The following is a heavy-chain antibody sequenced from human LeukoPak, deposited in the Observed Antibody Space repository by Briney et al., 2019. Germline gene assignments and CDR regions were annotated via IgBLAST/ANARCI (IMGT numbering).Heavy chain of an antibody. V-gene: IGHV4-39*01. CDR3: AGGEPLKALDY. J-gene: IGHJ4*02. CDR1: GGSISSSSYY. D-gene: IGHD1-26*01. CDR2: IYYSGST. Sequence: PSETLSLTCTVSGGSISSSSYYWGWIRQPPGKGLEWIGTIYYSGSTYYNPSLKSRVTISVDTSKNQFSLKLSSVTAADTAVYYCAGGEPLKALDYWGQGTLVTVSS.